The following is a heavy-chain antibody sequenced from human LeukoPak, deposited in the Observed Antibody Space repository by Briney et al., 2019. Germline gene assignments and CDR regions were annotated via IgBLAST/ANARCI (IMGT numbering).Heavy chain of an antibody. CDR3: ARASYSYDINGWVPFDY. D-gene: IGHD3-22*01. J-gene: IGHJ4*02. V-gene: IGHV4-38-2*02. Sequence: PSETLSLTCTVSGYSISSDYYWGWIRQPPGKGLEWIGSIYHSGSTYYKPSLKSRVTISVDTSKNQFSLRLSSVTAADTAVYYCARASYSYDINGWVPFDYWGQGTLVTVSS. CDR2: IYHSGST. CDR1: GYSISSDYY.